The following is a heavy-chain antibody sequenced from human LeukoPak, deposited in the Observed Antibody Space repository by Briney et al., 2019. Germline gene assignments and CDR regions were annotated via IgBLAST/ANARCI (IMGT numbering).Heavy chain of an antibody. V-gene: IGHV4-4*09. J-gene: IGHJ4*02. Sequence: PSETLSLTCSVSGDSSSNYYWSWFRQPPGKGLEWIGLIYTSGSTNYNPSLKSRVTISVDTSKNQFSLKLSSVTAADTAVYYCARGLGRYGSGSPHFDYWAREPWSPSPQ. CDR2: IYTSGST. CDR1: GDSSSNYY. CDR3: ARGLGRYGSGSPHFDY. D-gene: IGHD3-10*01.